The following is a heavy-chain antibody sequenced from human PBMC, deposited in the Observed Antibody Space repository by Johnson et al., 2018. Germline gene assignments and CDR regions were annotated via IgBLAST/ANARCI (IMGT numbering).Heavy chain of an antibody. V-gene: IGHV1-8*01. Sequence: QVQLQESGTEVKEPGASVRVSCKASGYSFISYDINWVRQATGQGLEWMGWMSPNTGDTGYAQKFQDRVTMTRDSSTNTVYMELSSLRPEDTAVYYCARIVSGWSGFDIWGQGTMVTVSS. J-gene: IGHJ3*02. CDR1: GYSFISYD. CDR2: MSPNTGDT. CDR3: ARIVSGWSGFDI. D-gene: IGHD6-19*01.